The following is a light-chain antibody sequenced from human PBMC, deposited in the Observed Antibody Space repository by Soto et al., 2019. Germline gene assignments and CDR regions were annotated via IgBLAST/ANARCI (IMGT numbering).Light chain of an antibody. CDR2: DVS. CDR3: SSYTTSNTRQIV. V-gene: IGLV2-14*03. Sequence: QSALTQPASVSGSPGQSITISCTGTSSDVGGYNYVSWYQHHPGKAPKLMIYDVSNRPSGVSNRFSGSKSGNTASLTISGLQPEDEADYSCSSYTTSNTRQIVLGTGTQLTVL. CDR1: SSDVGGYNY. J-gene: IGLJ1*01.